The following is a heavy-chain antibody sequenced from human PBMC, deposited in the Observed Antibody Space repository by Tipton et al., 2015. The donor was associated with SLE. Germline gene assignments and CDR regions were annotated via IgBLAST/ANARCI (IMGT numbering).Heavy chain of an antibody. CDR3: AKRGMTKDAFDI. CDR2: IRYDGSNK. V-gene: IGHV3-30*02. J-gene: IGHJ3*02. CDR1: GFTFSSYG. D-gene: IGHD3-16*01. Sequence: SGFTFSSYGMHWVRQAPGKGLEWVAFIRYDGSNKYYADSVKGRFTISRDNSKNTLYPQMNSLRAEDTAVYYCAKRGMTKDAFDIWGQGTMVTVSS.